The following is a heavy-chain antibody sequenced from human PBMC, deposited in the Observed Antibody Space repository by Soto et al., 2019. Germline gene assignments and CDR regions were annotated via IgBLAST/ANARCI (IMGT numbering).Heavy chain of an antibody. CDR3: ARIGPYCGGDCYPDFDF. D-gene: IGHD2-21*02. J-gene: IGHJ4*02. CDR1: GFTFNTYG. V-gene: IGHV3-23*01. CDR2: VSGSGGGT. Sequence: GGSLRLSCAASGFTFNTYGMTRVRQAPGKGLEWVSTVSGSGGGTYYADSVKGRFTISRVNSKNTMYLQMSNLRAEDTAVYFCARIGPYCGGDCYPDFDFWGLETPVTVSS.